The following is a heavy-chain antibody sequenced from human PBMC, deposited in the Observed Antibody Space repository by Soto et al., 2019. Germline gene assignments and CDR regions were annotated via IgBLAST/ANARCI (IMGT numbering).Heavy chain of an antibody. Sequence: GGSLRLSCAASGFTFSSYGMHWVRQAPGKGLEWVAVISYDGSNKYYADSVKGRFTISRDNSKNTLYLQMNSLRAEDTAVYYCAKVGGGRWLQSAAFDYWGQGTLVTVSS. J-gene: IGHJ4*02. V-gene: IGHV3-30*18. D-gene: IGHD5-12*01. CDR2: ISYDGSNK. CDR1: GFTFSSYG. CDR3: AKVGGGRWLQSAAFDY.